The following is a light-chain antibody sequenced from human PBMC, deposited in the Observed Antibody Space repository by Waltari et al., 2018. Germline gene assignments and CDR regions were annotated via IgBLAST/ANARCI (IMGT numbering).Light chain of an antibody. Sequence: DIQMTQSPSSLSASVGDRVTITCRASQSISSYLNWYQQKPGKAPKLLIYAASSLQSGVPSRCSGSGAGTEFTLNISSLQPEDFATYYCQQSYSTPRTFGQGTKVEIK. CDR2: AAS. CDR3: QQSYSTPRT. CDR1: QSISSY. J-gene: IGKJ1*01. V-gene: IGKV1-39*01.